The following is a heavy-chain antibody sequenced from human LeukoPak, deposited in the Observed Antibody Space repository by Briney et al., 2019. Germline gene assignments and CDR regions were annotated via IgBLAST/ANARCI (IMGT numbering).Heavy chain of an antibody. CDR1: GGSISSYY. CDR3: ASQLIAVAGIGAFDY. V-gene: IGHV4-59*01. Sequence: SETLSLTCTVSGGSISSYYWSWIRQPPGKGLEWIGYIYYSGSTNYNPSLKSRVTISVDTSKNQFSLKLSSVTAADTAVYYCASQLIAVAGIGAFDYWGQGTLVTVSS. CDR2: IYYSGST. D-gene: IGHD6-19*01. J-gene: IGHJ4*02.